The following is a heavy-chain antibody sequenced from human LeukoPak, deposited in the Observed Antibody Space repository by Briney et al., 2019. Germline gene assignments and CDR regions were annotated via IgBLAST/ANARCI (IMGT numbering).Heavy chain of an antibody. CDR3: ARGGRDGYSYYFDY. CDR2: IYYSGNT. CDR1: GGSISDYY. Sequence: PSETLSLTCSVSGGSISDYYWSWIRQPPGKGLEWIGYIYYSGNTNYNPSLRSRVTISVDTSKNQISLKLRSVTAADTAVYYCARGGRDGYSYYFDYWGQGTLVTVSS. V-gene: IGHV4-59*01. J-gene: IGHJ4*02. D-gene: IGHD5-24*01.